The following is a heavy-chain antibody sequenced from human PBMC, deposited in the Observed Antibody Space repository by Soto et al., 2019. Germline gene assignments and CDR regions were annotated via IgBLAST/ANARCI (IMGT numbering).Heavy chain of an antibody. Sequence: ASVKVSCKVSGYTLTELSMHWVRQAPGKGLEWMGGFDPEDGETIYAQKFQGRVTMTEDTSTDTAYMELSSLRSEDTAVYYCATVGYDSSGYTRDVFDIWGQGTMVTVSS. V-gene: IGHV1-24*01. D-gene: IGHD3-22*01. CDR2: FDPEDGET. CDR1: GYTLTELS. CDR3: ATVGYDSSGYTRDVFDI. J-gene: IGHJ3*02.